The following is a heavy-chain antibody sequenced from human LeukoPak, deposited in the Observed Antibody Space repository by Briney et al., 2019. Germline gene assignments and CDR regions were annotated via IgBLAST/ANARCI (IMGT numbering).Heavy chain of an antibody. V-gene: IGHV4-30-4*01. J-gene: IGHJ1*01. CDR2: IYYSGST. CDR1: GGSISSGDYY. Sequence: SQTLSLTCTVSGGSISSGDYYWRWIRQPPGKGLEWIGYIYYSGSTYYNPSLKSRVTISVDTSKNQFSLKLSSVTAADTAEYYCARGPANGFQHWGQGTLVTVSS. CDR3: ARGPANGFQH.